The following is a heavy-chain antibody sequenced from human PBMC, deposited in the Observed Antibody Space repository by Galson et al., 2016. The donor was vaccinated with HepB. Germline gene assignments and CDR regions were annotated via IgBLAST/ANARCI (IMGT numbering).Heavy chain of an antibody. CDR2: INAANGDT. CDR3: ARGHIVATVDYYYYGLDV. J-gene: IGHJ6*02. D-gene: IGHD5-12*01. V-gene: IGHV1-3*01. Sequence: SVKVSCKASGYTFTTYAMYWVRQAPGQRLEWRGWINAANGDTKYSQKLQGRGTITWDTSANTAYMELSSPRSEDTAVYYCARGHIVATVDYYYYGLDVWGQGTTVTVSS. CDR1: GYTFTTYA.